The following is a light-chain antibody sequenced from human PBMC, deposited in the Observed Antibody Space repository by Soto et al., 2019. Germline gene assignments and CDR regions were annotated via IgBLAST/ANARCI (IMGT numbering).Light chain of an antibody. V-gene: IGKV1-5*01. CDR2: ATN. CDR3: QHYNDYAWT. CDR1: QSISIW. J-gene: IGKJ1*01. Sequence: DIPMTQSPSTLSASVGDRVTITCRASQSISIWLAGYQQKPGKAPNLLIYATNSFETGVPSSFSGGGSGTEFAITSSSLQPDDFASYYCQHYNDYAWTFGQGTKVEIK.